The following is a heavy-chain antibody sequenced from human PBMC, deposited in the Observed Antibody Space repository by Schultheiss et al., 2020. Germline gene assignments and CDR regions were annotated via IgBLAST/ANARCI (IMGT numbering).Heavy chain of an antibody. Sequence: SETLSLTCAVSGGSISSYYWSWIRQPPGKGLEWIGSIYYSGSTYYNPSLKSRVTISVDTSKNQFSLKLSSVTAADTAVYYCARQTYYYDSSGYPSFDYWGQGTLVTVSS. V-gene: IGHV4-59*05. CDR1: GGSISSYY. CDR2: IYYSGST. CDR3: ARQTYYYDSSGYPSFDY. D-gene: IGHD3-22*01. J-gene: IGHJ4*02.